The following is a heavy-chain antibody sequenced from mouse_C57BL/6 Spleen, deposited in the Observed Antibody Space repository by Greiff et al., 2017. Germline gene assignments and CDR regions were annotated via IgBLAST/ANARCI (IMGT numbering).Heavy chain of an antibody. CDR1: GYSFTDYN. CDR3: ARRGNSNYHYAIDY. CDR2: INPNYGTT. Sequence: VQLQQSGPELVKPGASVKISCKASGYSFTDYNMNWVKQSNGKSLEWIGVINPNYGTTSYNQKFKGKATLTVDQSSSTAYMQLNSLTSEASAVYYCARRGNSNYHYAIDYWGQGTSVTVSS. D-gene: IGHD2-5*01. V-gene: IGHV1-39*01. J-gene: IGHJ4*01.